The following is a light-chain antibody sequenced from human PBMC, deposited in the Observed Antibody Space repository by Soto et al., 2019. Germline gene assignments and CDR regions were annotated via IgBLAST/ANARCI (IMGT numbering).Light chain of an antibody. J-gene: IGKJ1*01. V-gene: IGKV3-15*01. Sequence: EIVMTQSAATLSESPGERATLSCRASQSVSSNLAWYQQKPGQAPRLLIYYASTRATGIPARFSGSGSGTEFTLTISSLQSEDVAVYYCQQYNNWPGTFGQGTKVDIK. CDR1: QSVSSN. CDR2: YAS. CDR3: QQYNNWPGT.